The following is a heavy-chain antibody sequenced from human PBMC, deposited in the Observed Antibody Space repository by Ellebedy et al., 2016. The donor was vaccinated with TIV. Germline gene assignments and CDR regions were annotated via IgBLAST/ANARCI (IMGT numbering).Heavy chain of an antibody. J-gene: IGHJ6*02. CDR2: IYYSGST. D-gene: IGHD2-2*01. V-gene: IGHV4-39*01. CDR3: ARRGGVGYCSSTSCYGMDV. CDR1: GGSISSSSYY. Sequence: SETLSLXCTVSGGSISSSSYYWGWIRQPPGKGLEWIGSIYYSGSTYYNPSLKSRVTISVDTCKNQFSLKLSSVTAADTAVYYCARRGGVGYCSSTSCYGMDVWGQGTTVTVSS.